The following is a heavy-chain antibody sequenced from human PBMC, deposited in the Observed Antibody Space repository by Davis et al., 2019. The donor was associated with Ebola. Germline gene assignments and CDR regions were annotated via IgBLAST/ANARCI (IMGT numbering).Heavy chain of an antibody. J-gene: IGHJ6*04. Sequence: GESLKISCAASGFTFSSYGMHWVRQAPGKGLEWVGRIVSKTIGGTTDYAAPVKGRFTISRDDSKNMLYLQMNSLQTEDTGVYYCSGSGRWMAVWGKGTTVTVSS. CDR2: IVSKTIGGTT. CDR1: GFTFSSYG. CDR3: SGSGRWMAV. V-gene: IGHV3-15*04. D-gene: IGHD6-19*01.